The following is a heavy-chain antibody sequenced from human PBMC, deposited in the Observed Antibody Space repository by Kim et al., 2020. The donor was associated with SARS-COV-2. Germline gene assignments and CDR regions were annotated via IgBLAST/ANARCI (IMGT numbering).Heavy chain of an antibody. D-gene: IGHD2-2*01. V-gene: IGHV1-69*13. J-gene: IGHJ6*02. CDR3: ASGTLGRIVVVPAAMSRYYYYGMDV. Sequence: SVKVSCKASGGTFSSYAISWVRQAPVQGLEWMGGIIPIFGTANYAQKFQGRVTITADESTSTAYMELSSLRSEDTAVYYCASGTLGRIVVVPAAMSRYYYYGMDVWGQGTTVTVSS. CDR2: IIPIFGTA. CDR1: GGTFSSYA.